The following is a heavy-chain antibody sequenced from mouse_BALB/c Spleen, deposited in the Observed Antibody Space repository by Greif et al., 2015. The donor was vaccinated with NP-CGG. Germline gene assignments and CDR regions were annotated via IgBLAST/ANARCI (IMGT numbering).Heavy chain of an antibody. CDR2: IRNKANGYTT. Sequence: EVKVVESGGGLVQPGGSLRLSCATSGFTFTDYYMSWVRQPPGKALEWLGFIRNKANGYTTEYSASVKGRFTTSRDNSQSILYLQMNTLRAEDSATYYCARDSDYGFAYWGQGTLVTVSA. CDR3: ARDSDYGFAY. D-gene: IGHD2-4*01. V-gene: IGHV7-3*02. CDR1: GFTFTDYY. J-gene: IGHJ3*01.